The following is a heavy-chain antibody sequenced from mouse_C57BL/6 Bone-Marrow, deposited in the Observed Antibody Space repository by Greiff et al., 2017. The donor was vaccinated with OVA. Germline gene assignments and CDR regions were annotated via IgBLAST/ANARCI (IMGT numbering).Heavy chain of an antibody. CDR2: IRNKANGYTT. CDR1: GFTFTDYY. J-gene: IGHJ2*01. CDR3: ARYITLIGDFDY. D-gene: IGHD3-1*01. Sequence: EVKLMESGGGLVQPGGSLSLSCAASGFTFTDYYMSWVRQPPGKALEWLGFIRNKANGYTTEYSASVKVRFTISRDNSQSILYLQMNALRAEDSATYYCARYITLIGDFDYWGQGTTLTVSS. V-gene: IGHV7-3*01.